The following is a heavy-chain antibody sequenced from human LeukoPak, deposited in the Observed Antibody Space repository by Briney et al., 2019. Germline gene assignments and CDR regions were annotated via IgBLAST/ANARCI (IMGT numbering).Heavy chain of an antibody. CDR2: IIPNCGIA. CDR3: AIPLPVGKPFYYYGMDV. D-gene: IGHD4-23*01. V-gene: IGHV1-69*04. CDR1: GCTFISYA. Sequence: GSSVKVSRKASGCTFISYAISWLRQAPGQGLEWMGRIIPNCGIANYAQKFQGRVTITADKSTSTAYMELSSLRYEDTAVYYCAIPLPVGKPFYYYGMDVWGQGTTVTDSS. J-gene: IGHJ6*02.